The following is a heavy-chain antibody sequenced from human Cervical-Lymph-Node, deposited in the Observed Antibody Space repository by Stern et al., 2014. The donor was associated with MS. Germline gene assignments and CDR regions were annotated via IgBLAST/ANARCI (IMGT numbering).Heavy chain of an antibody. CDR3: AKDRSGSYSLGPDY. Sequence: EVQLVESGGDLVQPGGSLRLSCAVSGFAFSAFAMSWVRQAPGQGLEWVSGISNGGATYYSEPVRGSFIVSRDNSENTLYLQMNSLRAEDTAVYYCAKDRSGSYSLGPDYWGQGTLVTVSS. V-gene: IGHV3-23*04. CDR2: ISNGGAT. CDR1: GFAFSAFA. D-gene: IGHD1-26*01. J-gene: IGHJ4*02.